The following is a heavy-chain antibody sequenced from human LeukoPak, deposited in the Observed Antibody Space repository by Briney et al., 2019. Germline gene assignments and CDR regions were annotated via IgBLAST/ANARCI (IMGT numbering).Heavy chain of an antibody. D-gene: IGHD6-6*01. J-gene: IGHJ6*03. CDR2: ISGSGGST. Sequence: GGSLRLSCAASGFTFSSYGMSWVRQAPGKGLEWVSAISGSGGSTYYADSVKGRFTISRDNAKNSLYLQMNSLRAEDTAVYYCARDLMSSSSFYYYYYMDVWGKGTTVTVSS. CDR3: ARDLMSSSSFYYYYYMDV. CDR1: GFTFSSYG. V-gene: IGHV3-23*01.